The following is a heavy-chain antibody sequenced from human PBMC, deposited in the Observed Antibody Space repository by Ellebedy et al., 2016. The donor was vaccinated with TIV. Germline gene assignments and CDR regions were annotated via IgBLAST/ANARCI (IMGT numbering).Heavy chain of an antibody. D-gene: IGHD6-13*01. CDR2: ISAYSGNT. V-gene: IGHV1-18*01. CDR1: GYTFTSYG. Sequence: AASVKVSCKASGYTFTSYGISWVRQAPGQGLEWMGWISAYSGNTNYAQKFQGRVTITRDTSASTAYMELSSLRSEDTAVYYCARERYSRVELDYWGQGTLVTVSS. J-gene: IGHJ4*02. CDR3: ARERYSRVELDY.